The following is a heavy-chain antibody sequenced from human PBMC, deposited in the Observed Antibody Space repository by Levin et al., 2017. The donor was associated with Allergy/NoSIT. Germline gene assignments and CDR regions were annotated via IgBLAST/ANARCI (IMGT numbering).Heavy chain of an antibody. CDR3: AARVFDY. CDR1: GLTFNIYG. V-gene: IGHV3-30*03. CDR2: ISSGGNDG. Sequence: GGSLRLSCEVSGLTFNIYGMNWVRQAPGKGLEWVALISSGGNDGFYAESVRGRFSISRDNSKNMLYLQMNNLRPGDTAVYYCAARVFDYWGQGTLVTVSS. J-gene: IGHJ4*02.